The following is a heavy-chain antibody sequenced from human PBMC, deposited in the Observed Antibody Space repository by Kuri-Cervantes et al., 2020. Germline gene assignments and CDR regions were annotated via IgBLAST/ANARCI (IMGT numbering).Heavy chain of an antibody. CDR1: GFTFSSYS. J-gene: IGHJ4*02. V-gene: IGHV3-21*01. Sequence: GESLKISCATSGFTFSSYSMNWVRQAPGKGLEWVSSISSSSSYIYYADSVKGRFTISRDNAKNSLYLQMNSLRVEDTALYYCVRLGRDGESIAVAGTDELFDHWGQGTLVTVSS. D-gene: IGHD6-19*01. CDR3: VRLGRDGESIAVAGTDELFDH. CDR2: ISSSSSYI.